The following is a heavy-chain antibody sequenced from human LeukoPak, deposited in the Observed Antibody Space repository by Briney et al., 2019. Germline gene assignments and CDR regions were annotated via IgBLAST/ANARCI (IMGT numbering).Heavy chain of an antibody. CDR1: GVSISSYY. CDR3: ARSCLDSRYYFGMVV. J-gene: IGHJ6*02. V-gene: IGHV4-59*01. CDR2: IYYSGST. Sequence: SETLSRTCTVAGVSISSYYWGWLRQAPGGGREGVVNIYYSGSTNYNTSLKRRVTISLATSKSQFSLKLRSVPAADTAVYYCARSCLDSRYYFGMVVWGQGTPVTVS.